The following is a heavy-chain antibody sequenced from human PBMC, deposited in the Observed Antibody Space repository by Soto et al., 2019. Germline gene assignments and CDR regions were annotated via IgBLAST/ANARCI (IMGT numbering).Heavy chain of an antibody. CDR1: GGSFSGYY. CDR3: ARAVARGVTTLNSYYYYGMDV. CDR2: IYTSGST. J-gene: IGHJ6*02. Sequence: PSETLSLTCAVYGGSFSGYYWSWIRQPAGRGLEWIGRIYTSGSTDYNPSLKSRVTMSVDTSKNQFSLKLSSVTAADTAVYYCARAVARGVTTLNSYYYYGMDVWGQGTTVTVSS. V-gene: IGHV4-59*10. D-gene: IGHD4-17*01.